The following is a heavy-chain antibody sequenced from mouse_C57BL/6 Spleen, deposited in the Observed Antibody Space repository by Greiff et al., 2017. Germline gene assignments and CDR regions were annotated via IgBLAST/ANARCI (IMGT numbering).Heavy chain of an antibody. CDR3: ARKGYGDDHWYFDV. D-gene: IGHD2-2*01. J-gene: IGHJ1*03. CDR2: IDPSDSYT. Sequence: QVQLQQPGAELVRPGTSVKLSCKASGYTFTSYWMHWVKQRPGQGLEWIGVIDPSDSYTNYNQKFKGKATLTVDTSSSTAYMQLSSLTSEDSAVYYCARKGYGDDHWYFDVWGTGTTVTVSS. CDR1: GYTFTSYW. V-gene: IGHV1-59*01.